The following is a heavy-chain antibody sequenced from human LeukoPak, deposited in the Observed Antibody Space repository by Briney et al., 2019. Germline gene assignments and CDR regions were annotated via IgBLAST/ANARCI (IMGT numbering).Heavy chain of an antibody. CDR3: ARDGGIVATIGDYYMDV. V-gene: IGHV1-2*02. Sequence: ASVKVSCKASGYTFTGYYMHWVRQAPGQRLEWMGWINPNSGGTNYAQKFQGRVTMTRDTSISTAYMELSRLRSDDTAVYYCARDGGIVATIGDYYMDVWGKGTTVTVSS. J-gene: IGHJ6*03. D-gene: IGHD5-12*01. CDR2: INPNSGGT. CDR1: GYTFTGYY.